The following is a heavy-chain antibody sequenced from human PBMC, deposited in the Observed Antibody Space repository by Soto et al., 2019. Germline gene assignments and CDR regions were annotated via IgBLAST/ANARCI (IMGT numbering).Heavy chain of an antibody. D-gene: IGHD3-10*01. V-gene: IGHV1-18*01. CDR2: INVYNGNS. Sequence: ASVKVSCKASGYTLTNYGVSWVRQAPGQGLEWMGWINVYNGNSKYAQKVQGRVTMTTDTSTSTAYMELRSLRSDDTAVYYCARGVGSGSYYNQYNWFDPWGQGTPVTVSS. J-gene: IGHJ5*02. CDR1: GYTLTNYG. CDR3: ARGVGSGSYYNQYNWFDP.